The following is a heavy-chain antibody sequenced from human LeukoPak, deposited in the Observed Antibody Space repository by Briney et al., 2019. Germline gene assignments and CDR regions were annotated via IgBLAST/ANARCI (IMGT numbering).Heavy chain of an antibody. Sequence: PSETLSLTCTVSGGSISSSSYYWGWIRQPPGKGLEWIGSIYYSGSTYYNPSLKSRVTISVDTSKDQFSLKLSSVTAADTAVYYCARGPRFGGYYYYYYMDVWGKGTTVTVSS. D-gene: IGHD3-16*01. CDR3: ARGPRFGGYYYYYYMDV. V-gene: IGHV4-39*07. CDR2: IYYSGST. J-gene: IGHJ6*03. CDR1: GGSISSSSYY.